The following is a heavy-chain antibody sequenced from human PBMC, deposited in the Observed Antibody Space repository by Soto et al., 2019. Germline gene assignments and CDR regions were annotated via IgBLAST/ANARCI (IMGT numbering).Heavy chain of an antibody. CDR3: ARAFYYYDSSGYERNWFDP. J-gene: IGHJ5*02. CDR1: GGTFSSYA. V-gene: IGHV1-69*06. Sequence: SVKVSCKASGGTFSSYAISWLRQSPGQGLEWMGGIIPIFGTANYAQKFQGRVTITADKSTSTAYMELSSLRSEDTAVYYCARAFYYYDSSGYERNWFDPWGQGTLVTVSS. D-gene: IGHD3-22*01. CDR2: IIPIFGTA.